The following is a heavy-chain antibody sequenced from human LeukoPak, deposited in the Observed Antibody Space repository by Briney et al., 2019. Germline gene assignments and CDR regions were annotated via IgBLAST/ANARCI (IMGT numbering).Heavy chain of an antibody. D-gene: IGHD3-22*01. Sequence: PSETLSLTCTVSGYSISSGYYWGWIRPPPGKGLEWIGSIYHSGSTYYNPSLKSRVTISVDTSKNQFSLKLSSVTAADTAVYYCARVPRTSYYYDSSGYSDYWGQGTLVTVSS. J-gene: IGHJ4*02. V-gene: IGHV4-38-2*02. CDR3: ARVPRTSYYYDSSGYSDY. CDR1: GYSISSGYY. CDR2: IYHSGST.